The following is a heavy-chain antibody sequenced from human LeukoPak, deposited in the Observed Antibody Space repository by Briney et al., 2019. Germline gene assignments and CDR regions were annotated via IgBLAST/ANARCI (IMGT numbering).Heavy chain of an antibody. D-gene: IGHD3-22*01. CDR1: GFTFSSYA. V-gene: IGHV3-23*01. CDR2: ISGSGGST. J-gene: IGHJ4*02. Sequence: GGSLRLSCAASGFTFSSYAMSWVRQTPGKGLEWVSAISGSGGSTYYADSVKGRFTISRDNSKNTLYLQMNSLRAEDTAVYYCARSSDYDSSGSQPLDYWGQGTLVTVSS. CDR3: ARSSDYDSSGSQPLDY.